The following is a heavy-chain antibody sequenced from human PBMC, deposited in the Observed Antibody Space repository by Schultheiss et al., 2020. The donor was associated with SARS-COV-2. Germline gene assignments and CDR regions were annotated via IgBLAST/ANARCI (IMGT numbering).Heavy chain of an antibody. J-gene: IGHJ4*02. CDR2: IKQDGSEK. CDR1: GFTFSSYW. CDR3: ARMYSSVWYPVFQRLNY. D-gene: IGHD6-19*01. V-gene: IGHV3-7*01. Sequence: GGSLRLSCAASGFTFSSYWMSWVRQAPGKGLEWVANIKQDGSEKYYVDSVKGRFTISRDNAKNSLYLQMNSLRAEDTAVYYCARMYSSVWYPVFQRLNYWGQGTLVTVSS.